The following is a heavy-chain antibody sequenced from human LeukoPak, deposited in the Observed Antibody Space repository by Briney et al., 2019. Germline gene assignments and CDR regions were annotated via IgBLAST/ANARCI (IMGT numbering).Heavy chain of an antibody. J-gene: IGHJ5*02. CDR2: IYHSGST. CDR3: AKETFPNWFDP. Sequence: PSETLSLTCTVSGYSISSGYYWGWIRQPPGKGLEWIGSIYHSGSTYYNPSLKSRVTISVDTSKNQFSLKLSSVTAADTAVYYCAKETFPNWFDPWGQGTLVTVSS. CDR1: GYSISSGYY. V-gene: IGHV4-38-2*02.